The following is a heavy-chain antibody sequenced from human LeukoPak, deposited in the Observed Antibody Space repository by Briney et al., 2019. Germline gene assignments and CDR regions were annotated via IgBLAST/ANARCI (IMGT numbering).Heavy chain of an antibody. V-gene: IGHV3-30-3*01. Sequence: PGRSLRLSCATSGFTFSSYAMHWVRQAPGKGLEWVAVVSFDGNTKDYADSVKGRFTISRDSSKNTLYLQMNSLRAEDTAVYYCAKDESSSWKGHGMDVWGQGTTVTVSS. CDR2: VSFDGNTK. D-gene: IGHD6-13*01. CDR3: AKDESSSWKGHGMDV. J-gene: IGHJ6*02. CDR1: GFTFSSYA.